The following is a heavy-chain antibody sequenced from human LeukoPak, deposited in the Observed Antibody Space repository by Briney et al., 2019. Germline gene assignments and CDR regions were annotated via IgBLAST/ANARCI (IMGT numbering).Heavy chain of an antibody. CDR1: GFIFTTYS. CDR3: AREPRGDRSSSFDY. V-gene: IGHV3-30*04. Sequence: GGSLILSCPASGFIFTTYSIHWVRQAPGKGLEWAAAISYDVSNKYYADSVKGRFTISRDNSRNTLYLQINSLRVEDTAVYYCAREPRGDRSSSFDYWGQGTLVTVSS. D-gene: IGHD2-2*01. CDR2: ISYDVSNK. J-gene: IGHJ4*02.